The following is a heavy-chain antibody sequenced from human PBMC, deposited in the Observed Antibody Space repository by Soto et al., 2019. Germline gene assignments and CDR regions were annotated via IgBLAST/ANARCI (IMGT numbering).Heavy chain of an antibody. CDR3: ASGRSYYYYYYGMDV. Sequence: SVKVSCKASGGTFSSYAISWVRQAPGQGLEWMGGIIPIFGTANYAQKFQGRVTITADKSTSTAYMELSSLRSEDTAVYYCASGRSYYYYYYGMDVWGQETTVTVSS. V-gene: IGHV1-69*06. CDR1: GGTFSSYA. J-gene: IGHJ6*02. CDR2: IIPIFGTA.